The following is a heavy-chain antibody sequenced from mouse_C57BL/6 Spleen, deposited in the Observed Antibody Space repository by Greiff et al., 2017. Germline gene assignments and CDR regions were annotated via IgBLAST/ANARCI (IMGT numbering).Heavy chain of an antibody. CDR3: ARPYSNYDFDY. J-gene: IGHJ2*01. D-gene: IGHD2-5*01. V-gene: IGHV1-69*01. CDR2: IDPSDSYT. CDR1: GYTFTSYW. Sequence: QGQLQQPGAELVMPGASVKLSCKASGYTFTSYWMHWVKQRPGQGLEWIGEIDPSDSYTNYNQKFKGKSTLTVDKSSSTAYMQLSSLTSEDSAVYYCARPYSNYDFDYWGQGTTLTVSS.